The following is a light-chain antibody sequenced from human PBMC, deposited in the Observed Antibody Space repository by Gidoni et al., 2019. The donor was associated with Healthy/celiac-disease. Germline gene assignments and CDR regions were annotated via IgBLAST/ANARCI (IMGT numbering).Light chain of an antibody. J-gene: IGLJ3*02. CDR1: SGHSSYA. Sequence: QLVLTQSPSASASLGASVKLTCTLSSGHSSYAIAWHQQQPEKGPRYLMKLNSDGSHSKGDGIPDRFSVSSSGAERYLTISSLQSEDEADYYCQTWGTGTNWVFGGGTKLTVL. CDR3: QTWGTGTNWV. V-gene: IGLV4-69*01. CDR2: LNSDGSH.